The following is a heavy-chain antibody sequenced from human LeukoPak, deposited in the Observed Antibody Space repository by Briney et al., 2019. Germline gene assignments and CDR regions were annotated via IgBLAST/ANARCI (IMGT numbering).Heavy chain of an antibody. J-gene: IGHJ6*02. CDR3: GRDRTNYFGLDV. V-gene: IGHV4-31*03. CDR1: GVSISSSGYY. Sequence: SETLSLTCSVSGVSISSSGYYWSWIRQHPEKGLEWIGYIYYSGSTYYNPSLKSRVTMSVDTSKNQFSLKLSSVTAADTAVYYCGRDRTNYFGLDVWGQGTTVTVSS. D-gene: IGHD1-14*01. CDR2: IYYSGST.